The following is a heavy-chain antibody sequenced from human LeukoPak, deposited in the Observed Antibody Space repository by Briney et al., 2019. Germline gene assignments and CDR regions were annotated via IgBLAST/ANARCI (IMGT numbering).Heavy chain of an antibody. CDR3: ASAGVVTALSFDY. D-gene: IGHD2-21*02. Sequence: SETLSLTCAVYGGSFSGYYWSWIRQPPGKGLEWIGEVNHSGSTNFNPSLKSRVTISVDKSKNQFALKLSSVTAADTAVYYCASAGVVTALSFDYWGQGTLVTVSS. J-gene: IGHJ4*02. V-gene: IGHV4-34*01. CDR2: VNHSGST. CDR1: GGSFSGYY.